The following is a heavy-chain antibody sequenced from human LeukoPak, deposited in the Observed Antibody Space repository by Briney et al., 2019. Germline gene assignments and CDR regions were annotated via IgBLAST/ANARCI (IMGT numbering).Heavy chain of an antibody. D-gene: IGHD1-26*01. Sequence: SETLSLTCTVSGGSITDYHWTWIRQPPGKGLEWIGEINHSGSTNYNPSLKSRVTISVDTSKNQFSLKLSSVTAADTAVYYCATRVGAALQHWGQGTLVTVSS. CDR3: ATRVGAALQH. CDR2: INHSGST. V-gene: IGHV4-34*01. CDR1: GGSITDYH. J-gene: IGHJ1*01.